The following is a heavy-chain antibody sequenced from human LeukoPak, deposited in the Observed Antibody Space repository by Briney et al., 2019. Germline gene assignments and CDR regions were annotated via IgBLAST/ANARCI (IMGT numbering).Heavy chain of an antibody. V-gene: IGHV4-34*01. CDR3: ARFRYSSTKTARD. J-gene: IGHJ4*02. CDR2: INHSGST. Sequence: SETLSLTCGVYGGSFSGYYWSWIRQPPGKGLEWIGEINHSGSTNYNPSLKSRVTISVGTSKNQFSLKLSSVTAADTAVYYCARFRYSSTKTARDWGQGTLVTVSS. D-gene: IGHD6-13*01. CDR1: GGSFSGYY.